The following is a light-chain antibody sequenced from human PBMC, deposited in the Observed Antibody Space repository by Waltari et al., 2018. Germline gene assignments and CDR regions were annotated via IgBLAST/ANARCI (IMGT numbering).Light chain of an antibody. J-gene: IGKJ5*01. V-gene: IGKV1-39*01. Sequence: DIQMTQSPSSLSAFVGDRVIITCRASQSISRYLNWYQQKPGEAPKLLIYAASSLQSGVPSTFSGAGSGTDFTLTISSLQPEDFATYFCQQSYIPPITFGQGTRLDIK. CDR2: AAS. CDR3: QQSYIPPIT. CDR1: QSISRY.